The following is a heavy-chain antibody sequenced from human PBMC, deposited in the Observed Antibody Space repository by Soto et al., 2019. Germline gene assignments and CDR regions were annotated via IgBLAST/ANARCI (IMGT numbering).Heavy chain of an antibody. V-gene: IGHV3-7*01. D-gene: IGHD3-10*01. CDR2: IKQDGSEK. Sequence: GGSLRLSCAASGFTFSSYWMSWVRQAPGKGLEWVANIKQDGSEKYYVDSVKGRFTISRDNAKNSLYLQMNSLRAEDTAVYYCASRLWFGELLHDDYYYGMDVWGQGTTVTVSS. CDR1: GFTFSSYW. CDR3: ASRLWFGELLHDDYYYGMDV. J-gene: IGHJ6*02.